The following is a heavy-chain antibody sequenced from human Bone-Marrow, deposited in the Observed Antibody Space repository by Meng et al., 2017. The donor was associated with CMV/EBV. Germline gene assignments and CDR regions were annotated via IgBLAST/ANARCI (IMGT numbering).Heavy chain of an antibody. CDR1: GFTFSDYY. V-gene: IGHV3-11*04. Sequence: GESLKISCAASGFTFSDYYMSWIRQAPGKGLEWVSYISSSGSTIYYADSVKGRFTISRDNAKNSLYLQMNSLRAEDTAVYYCARLPDSSSSYYYYGMDVWGQGTTVTVSS. J-gene: IGHJ6*02. CDR2: ISSSGSTI. CDR3: ARLPDSSSSYYYYGMDV. D-gene: IGHD6-13*01.